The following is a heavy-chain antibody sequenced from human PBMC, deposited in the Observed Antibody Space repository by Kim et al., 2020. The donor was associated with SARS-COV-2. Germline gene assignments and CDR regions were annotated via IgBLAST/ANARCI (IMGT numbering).Heavy chain of an antibody. CDR2: INHSGST. CDR3: ARGPAYYDILTGYYAPDAFDI. J-gene: IGHJ3*02. CDR1: GGSFSGYY. V-gene: IGHV4-34*01. D-gene: IGHD3-9*01. Sequence: SETLSLTCAVYGGSFSGYYWSWIRQPPGKGLEWIGEINHSGSTNYNPSLKSRVTISVDTSKNQFSLKLSSVTAADTAVYYCARGPAYYDILTGYYAPDAFDIWGQGTMVTVSS.